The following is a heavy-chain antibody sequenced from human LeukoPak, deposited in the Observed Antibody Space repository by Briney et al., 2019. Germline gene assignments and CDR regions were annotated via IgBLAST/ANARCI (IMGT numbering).Heavy chain of an antibody. CDR2: IYTSGST. V-gene: IGHV4-4*07. D-gene: IGHD6-13*01. J-gene: IGHJ4*02. Sequence: SETLSLTCTVSGGSISSYYWSWIRQPAGKGLEWMWRIYTSGSTNYNPSLKSRVTMSVDTSKNQFSLQLSSVTAADTAVYYCARVRSAAATNAFDYCGQGTLVTVSS. CDR1: GGSISSYY. CDR3: ARVRSAAATNAFDY.